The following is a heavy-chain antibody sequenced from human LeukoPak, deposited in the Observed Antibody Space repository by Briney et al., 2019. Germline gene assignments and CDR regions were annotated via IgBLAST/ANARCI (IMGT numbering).Heavy chain of an antibody. J-gene: IGHJ4*02. CDR1: GFTSSSYA. V-gene: IGHV3-30*04. D-gene: IGHD3-22*01. Sequence: PGRSLRLSCAASGFTSSSYAMHWVRQAPGKGLEWGAGISYDGSNKYYADSVKGRFTISRANSKNTLHLQMNRLRAEDTAVYYCARGWRYYDSSGSDYWGQGTLVTVSS. CDR3: ARGWRYYDSSGSDY. CDR2: ISYDGSNK.